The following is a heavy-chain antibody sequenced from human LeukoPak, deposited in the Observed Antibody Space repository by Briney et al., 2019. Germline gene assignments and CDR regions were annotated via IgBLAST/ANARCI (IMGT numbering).Heavy chain of an antibody. CDR1: GFTFSNYG. V-gene: IGHV3-23*01. CDR3: AESAAVVKYYFDY. CDR2: ISASGGTK. J-gene: IGHJ4*02. D-gene: IGHD5-18*01. Sequence: GRSLRLSRAASGFTFSNYGISWVRQAPRKGLGWVSAISASGGTKYYADSVKGHFTISRDNSKNTLYLQMNGLRGEDTAVYYCAESAAVVKYYFDYWGQGTLVTVSS.